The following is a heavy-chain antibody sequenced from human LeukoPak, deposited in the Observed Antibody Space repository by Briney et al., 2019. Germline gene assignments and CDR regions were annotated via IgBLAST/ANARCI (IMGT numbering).Heavy chain of an antibody. D-gene: IGHD1/OR15-1a*01. V-gene: IGHV3-21*04. CDR3: AKISWDGRGTFD. Sequence: GGSLRLSCAASGFSFSTYSMIWVRQAPGKGLEWVSSIRGSGADKYYADSVKGRFSISRDNTQDTLSLQMNSLRAEDTAVYYCAKISWDGRGTFDWGRGTLVTVSS. J-gene: IGHJ4*02. CDR2: IRGSGADK. CDR1: GFSFSTYS.